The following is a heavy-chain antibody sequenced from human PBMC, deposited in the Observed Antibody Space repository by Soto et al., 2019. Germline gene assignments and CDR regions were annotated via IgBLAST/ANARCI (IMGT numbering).Heavy chain of an antibody. V-gene: IGHV4-59*01. CDR1: GGSIRSYY. D-gene: IGHD6-13*01. Sequence: LSLTCTVSGGSIRSYYWSLIRQPPGKGLEWIGYIYYSGSTNYNPSLKSRVTISVDTSKNQFSLKLRSVTAADTAVYYCAGSFPHGAAAGTRFDYWGQGTLVTGSS. J-gene: IGHJ4*02. CDR3: AGSFPHGAAAGTRFDY. CDR2: IYYSGST.